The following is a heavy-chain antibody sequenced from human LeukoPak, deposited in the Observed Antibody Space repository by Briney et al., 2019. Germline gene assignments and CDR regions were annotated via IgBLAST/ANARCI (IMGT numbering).Heavy chain of an antibody. CDR2: ISSSGYTI. J-gene: IGHJ4*02. Sequence: GGSLRLSCAASDFAFSSYEMNWVRQAPGKGLEWVSYISSSGYTIYYADSVKGRFTISRDNAKNSLYLQMNSLRAEDTAVYYCARFSSGSYYVFDYWGQGTLVTVSS. CDR1: DFAFSSYE. V-gene: IGHV3-48*03. D-gene: IGHD1-26*01. CDR3: ARFSSGSYYVFDY.